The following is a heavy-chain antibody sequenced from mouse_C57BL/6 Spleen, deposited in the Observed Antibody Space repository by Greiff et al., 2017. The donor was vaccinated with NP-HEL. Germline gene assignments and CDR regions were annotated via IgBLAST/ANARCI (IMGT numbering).Heavy chain of an antibody. Sequence: VQLQQPGAELVMPGASVKLSCKASGYTFTSYWMHWVKQRPGQGLEWIGEIDPSDSYTNYNQKFKGKSTLTVDKSSSTAYMQLSSLTSEDSAVYYCARCSYGSSYDAMDYWGQGTSVTVSS. CDR3: ARCSYGSSYDAMDY. J-gene: IGHJ4*01. V-gene: IGHV1-69*01. CDR2: IDPSDSYT. D-gene: IGHD1-1*01. CDR1: GYTFTSYW.